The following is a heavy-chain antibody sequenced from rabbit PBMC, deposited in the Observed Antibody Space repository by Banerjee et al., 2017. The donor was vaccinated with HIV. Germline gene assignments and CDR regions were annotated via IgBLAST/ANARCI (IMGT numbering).Heavy chain of an antibody. J-gene: IGHJ5*01. V-gene: IGHV1S40*01. D-gene: IGHD3-1*01. CDR2: IYTSSSSNT. CDR1: GFTLSSYW. CDR3: ARGPPATTVEWLDL. Sequence: QSLEESGGDLVKPGASLTLTCTASGFTLSSYWMCWVRQAPGKGLEWIGCIYTSSSSNTWYANWAKGRFTISKTSSPTVTLQMTSLTAADTAPYFCARGPPATTVEWLDLWGPGTLVTVS.